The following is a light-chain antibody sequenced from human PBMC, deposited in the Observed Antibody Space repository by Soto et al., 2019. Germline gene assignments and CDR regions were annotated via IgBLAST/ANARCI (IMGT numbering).Light chain of an antibody. Sequence: DIQLTQSPSFLSASVGDRVTITCRASQDISGYLAWFQQKPGKAPKLLISAVSTLQSGVPSRFSGSGSGTDFTLTISSLQPEDFATYYCQQANSFPFTFGQGTRLEI. V-gene: IGKV1-9*01. CDR3: QQANSFPFT. CDR2: AVS. J-gene: IGKJ5*01. CDR1: QDISGY.